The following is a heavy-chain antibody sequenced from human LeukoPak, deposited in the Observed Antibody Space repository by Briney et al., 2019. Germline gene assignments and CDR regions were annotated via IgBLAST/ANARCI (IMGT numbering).Heavy chain of an antibody. J-gene: IGHJ5*02. V-gene: IGHV1-2*02. CDR3: ARDTAMVTYWFDP. Sequence: ASVKVSCKASGYSFTNYGFNWVRQAPGQGLEWMGWINPNSGGTNYAQKFQGRVTMTRDTSISTAYMELSRLRSDDTAVYYCARDTAMVTYWFDPWGQGTLVTVSS. CDR1: GYSFTNYG. CDR2: INPNSGGT. D-gene: IGHD5-18*01.